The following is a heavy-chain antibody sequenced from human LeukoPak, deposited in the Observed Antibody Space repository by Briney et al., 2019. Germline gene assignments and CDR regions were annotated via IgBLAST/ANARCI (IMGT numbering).Heavy chain of an antibody. CDR1: SDSISSYY. CDR2: IYYSGST. D-gene: IGHD5-18*01. J-gene: IGHJ2*01. CDR3: AREDTYGSDWYFDL. Sequence: SETLSLTCTVSSDSISSYYWSWIRQPPGKGLEWIGYIYYSGSTSYNPSLKSRVTISVDTSKNQFSLKLSSVTAADTAVYYCAREDTYGSDWYFDLWGRGTLVTVSS. V-gene: IGHV4-59*01.